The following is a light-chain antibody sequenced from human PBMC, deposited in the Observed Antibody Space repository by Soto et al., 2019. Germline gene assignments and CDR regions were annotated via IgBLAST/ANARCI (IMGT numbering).Light chain of an antibody. J-gene: IGLJ1*01. V-gene: IGLV2-11*01. CDR1: SSDFGIYNY. Sequence: QSALTQPASVSGSPGQSITISCTGTSSDFGIYNYVSWYQQHPGKAPKLMIYQVTNRPSGVPDRFSGSKSGNTASLSISGLQAEDGADYYCCSHSASYTFVFGTGTKVTVL. CDR2: QVT. CDR3: CSHSASYTFV.